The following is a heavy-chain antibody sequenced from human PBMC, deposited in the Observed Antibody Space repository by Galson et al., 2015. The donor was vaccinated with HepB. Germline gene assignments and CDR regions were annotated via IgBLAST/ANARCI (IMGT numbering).Heavy chain of an antibody. CDR3: AKEPNIAARPDYFYYYMDV. V-gene: IGHV3-30*18. CDR1: GFTFSTYA. J-gene: IGHJ6*03. D-gene: IGHD6-6*01. CDR2: ISYDGNNE. Sequence: SLRLSCAASGFTFSTYAIHWVRQAPGKGLEWVALISYDGNNEYYADSVQGRFTISRDNSKNTLYLQMNSLRPEDTAVYFCAKEPNIAARPDYFYYYMDVWGKGTTVTVSS.